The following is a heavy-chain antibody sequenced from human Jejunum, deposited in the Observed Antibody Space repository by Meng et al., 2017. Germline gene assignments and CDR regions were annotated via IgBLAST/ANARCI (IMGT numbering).Heavy chain of an antibody. V-gene: IGHV2-5*02. CDR1: GFSLQTRTVG. Sequence: LNDSRSHHWKPQQTLTLTCPFSGFSLQTRTVGGGWLPQPRRKALECIALIYWDDDKRYNPSLQNRLSITKDTSENQVVLTMTNMDPADTATYYCAHRIAYSSDYNVGWFDPWGPGFLVTVSS. J-gene: IGHJ5*02. D-gene: IGHD6-25*01. CDR3: AHRIAYSSDYNVGWFDP. CDR2: IYWDDDK.